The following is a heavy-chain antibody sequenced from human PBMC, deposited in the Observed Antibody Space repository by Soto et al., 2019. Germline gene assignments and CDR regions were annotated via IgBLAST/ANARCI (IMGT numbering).Heavy chain of an antibody. J-gene: IGHJ4*02. CDR2: ITPIFGTA. CDR1: GGTFSSYA. V-gene: IGHV1-69*13. D-gene: IGHD3-22*01. CDR3: ARSYYYDSSGSTPFDY. Sequence: SVKVSCKASGGTFSSYAISWVRQAPGQGLEWMGGITPIFGTANYAQKFQGRVTITADESTSTAYMELSSLRPEDTAVYYCARSYYYDSSGSTPFDYWGQGTLVTVSS.